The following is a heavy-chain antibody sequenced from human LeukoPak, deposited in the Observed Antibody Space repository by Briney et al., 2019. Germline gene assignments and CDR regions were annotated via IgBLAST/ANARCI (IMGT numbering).Heavy chain of an antibody. Sequence: GESLRLSCTASGFAFDEHGMSWVRQVPGKGLEWVSGINWSGGSTGYADPLRGRFTISRDNAKNSLYLQMDSLRAEDTALYYCARAPITSPFYFDYWGQGTLVTVSS. D-gene: IGHD2-2*01. CDR3: ARAPITSPFYFDY. V-gene: IGHV3-20*04. CDR2: INWSGGST. J-gene: IGHJ4*02. CDR1: GFAFDEHG.